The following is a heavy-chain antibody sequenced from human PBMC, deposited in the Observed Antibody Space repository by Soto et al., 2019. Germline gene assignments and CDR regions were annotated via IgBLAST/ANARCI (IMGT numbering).Heavy chain of an antibody. Sequence: SLRLSCAASGFTFSSYGMHWVRQAPGKGLEWVAVIWYDGSNKYYADSVRGRFTISRDNSKNTLYLQMNSLRAEDTAVYYCARKSGSSSWYVWYFDYWGQGTLVTVSS. J-gene: IGHJ4*02. CDR1: GFTFSSYG. D-gene: IGHD6-13*01. V-gene: IGHV3-33*01. CDR3: ARKSGSSSWYVWYFDY. CDR2: IWYDGSNK.